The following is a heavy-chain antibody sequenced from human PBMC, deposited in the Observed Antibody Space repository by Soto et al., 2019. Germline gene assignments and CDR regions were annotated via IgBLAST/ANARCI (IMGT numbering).Heavy chain of an antibody. Sequence: QVQLLQSGAEVKKPGSSFKVSCKTSGGDFTTYVLSWVRQAPGQGLEWMGGVITIYDVPHVPQKFQGRVTVTAEKSTSSGYMELSGLKSEDTAVYFCAVGYYTYDSSGYSGNFYNMVVWGQGTTVTVSS. D-gene: IGHD3-22*01. J-gene: IGHJ6*03. CDR3: AVGYYTYDSSGYSGNFYNMVV. V-gene: IGHV1-69*17. CDR2: VITIYDVP. CDR1: GGDFTTYV.